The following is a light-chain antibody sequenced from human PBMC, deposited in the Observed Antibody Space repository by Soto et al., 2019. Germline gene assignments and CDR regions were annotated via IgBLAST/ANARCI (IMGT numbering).Light chain of an antibody. V-gene: IGKV1-5*03. CDR2: KAS. J-gene: IGKJ1*01. Sequence: DIQMTQSPSTLSASVGDRVTITCRASQSISSWLAWYQQKAGKAPKLLIYKASSLQGGVPSRFSGSGSGTEFTLTISSLQPDDFATYYCQQYKTSSGTFGQGTKVEIK. CDR3: QQYKTSSGT. CDR1: QSISSW.